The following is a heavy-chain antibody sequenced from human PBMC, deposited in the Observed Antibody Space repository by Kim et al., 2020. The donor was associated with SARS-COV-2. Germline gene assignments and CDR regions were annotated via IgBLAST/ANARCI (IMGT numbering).Heavy chain of an antibody. Sequence: SSSYIYYADSVKGRFTISRDNAKNSLYLQMNSLRAEDTAVYYCAKSGSALWGQGTLVTVSS. CDR3: AKSGSAL. V-gene: IGHV3-21*01. J-gene: IGHJ4*02. D-gene: IGHD1-26*01. CDR2: SSSYI.